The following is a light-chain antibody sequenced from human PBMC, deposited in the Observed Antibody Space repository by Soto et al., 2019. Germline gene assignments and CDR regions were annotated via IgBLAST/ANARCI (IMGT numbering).Light chain of an antibody. CDR1: SSDVGGYNY. V-gene: IGLV2-14*01. CDR2: DVS. CDR3: SSYTSSSTRGV. Sequence: QSALTQPASVSVSPGQSITISCTGTSSDVGGYNYVSWYQQHPGKAPKLMIYDVSNRPSGVSNRFSGSKSGNTASLTISGLQAEDEADYYCSSYTSSSTRGVFGTGTKVTVL. J-gene: IGLJ1*01.